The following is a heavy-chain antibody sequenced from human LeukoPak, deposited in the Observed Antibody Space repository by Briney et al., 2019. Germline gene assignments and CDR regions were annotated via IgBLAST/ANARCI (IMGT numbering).Heavy chain of an antibody. CDR1: GFTFDNYA. V-gene: IGHV3-23*01. D-gene: IGHD3-10*01. J-gene: IGHJ6*02. Sequence: GGSLRLSCATPGFTFDNYAMMWVRLAPGRGLEWVSVISGSGDGTYSADSVRGRFTTSRDNSKNTLYLEMNSLRVEDTAVYHCAKGRNSYYSGRCHSPNCYYGMDVWGQGTTVTVSS. CDR2: ISGSGDGT. CDR3: AKGRNSYYSGRCHSPNCYYGMDV.